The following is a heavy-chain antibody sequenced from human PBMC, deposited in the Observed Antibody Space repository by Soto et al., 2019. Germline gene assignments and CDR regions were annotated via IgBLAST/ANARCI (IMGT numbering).Heavy chain of an antibody. V-gene: IGHV4-34*01. J-gene: IGHJ4*02. Sequence: PSETLSLTCAVYGGSLSGYYWSWIRQPPGKGLEWIGYIYHSGSTYYNPSLKSRVTISVDRSKNQFSLQLSSVTAADTAVYYCAIVVRVSYDSSGYYYIPDYWGQGTLVTVSS. CDR2: IYHSGST. CDR1: GGSLSGYY. D-gene: IGHD3-22*01. CDR3: AIVVRVSYDSSGYYYIPDY.